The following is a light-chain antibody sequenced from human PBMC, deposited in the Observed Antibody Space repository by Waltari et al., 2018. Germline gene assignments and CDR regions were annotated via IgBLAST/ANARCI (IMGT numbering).Light chain of an antibody. CDR2: GVT. V-gene: IGLV2-14*03. J-gene: IGLJ2*01. Sequence: QSVLIQPAVVTGSPGQSITISCIGSNSDSANYAYVPWYQQHPGAAPKRLIRGVTHRPSGISDRFSGSQSGHTTSLTISGLQPEDEADYICSSYTSRSTSFGGGTKLIVL. CDR3: SSYTSRSTS. CDR1: NSDSANYAY.